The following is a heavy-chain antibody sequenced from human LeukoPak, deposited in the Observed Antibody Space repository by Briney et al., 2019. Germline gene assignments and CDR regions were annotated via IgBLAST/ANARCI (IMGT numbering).Heavy chain of an antibody. CDR1: GFTFSSYG. J-gene: IGHJ3*02. V-gene: IGHV3-30*02. CDR2: IRYDGSNK. Sequence: HPGGSLRLSCAASGFTFSSYGMHWVRQAPGKGLEWVAFIRYDGSNKYYADSVKGRFTISRDNAKNTLYVQMNSLRAEDTAVYYCARGAFGVYAFDIWGQGTMVTVSS. D-gene: IGHD3-3*01. CDR3: ARGAFGVYAFDI.